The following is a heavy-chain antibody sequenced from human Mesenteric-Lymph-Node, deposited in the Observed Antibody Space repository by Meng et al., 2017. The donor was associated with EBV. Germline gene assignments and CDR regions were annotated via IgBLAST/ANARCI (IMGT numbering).Heavy chain of an antibody. CDR3: ARFQLLSFGKQT. J-gene: IGHJ5*02. CDR2: INHSGST. V-gene: IGHV4-34*01. Sequence: QVQVQGWGAGLLKPSETLSLTCAVNGGSFSGYFWSWIRQPPGKGLEWIGEINHSGSTSYNPSLKSRLTISVDTSNNQFSLNLASVTDADTAVYYCARFQLLSFGKQTWSQGSLVTVSS. CDR1: GGSFSGYF. D-gene: IGHD3-10*01.